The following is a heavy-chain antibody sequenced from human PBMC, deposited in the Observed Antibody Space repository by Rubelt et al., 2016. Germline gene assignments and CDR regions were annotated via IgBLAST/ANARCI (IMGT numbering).Heavy chain of an antibody. CDR3: ASSYLGSYLDY. V-gene: IGHV4-34*01. J-gene: IGHJ4*02. CDR1: GGSFSGFY. D-gene: IGHD1-26*01. Sequence: QVQLQQWGAGLLRPSETLSLTCAVYGGSFSGFYWSWIRQSPGKGLEWIGEINHSGFANYNPSLKSRVTMSVDTSKNQFSLKVNFVTAADTAVYYCASSYLGSYLDYWGQGTLVTVSS. CDR2: INHSGFA.